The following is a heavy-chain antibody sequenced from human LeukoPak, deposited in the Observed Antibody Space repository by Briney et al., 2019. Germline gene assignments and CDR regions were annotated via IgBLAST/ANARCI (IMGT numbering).Heavy chain of an antibody. V-gene: IGHV1-2*02. CDR3: ARDPIVATADLYYYYYYMDV. CDR1: GYTFTDYY. CDR2: INPNSGGT. D-gene: IGHD5-12*01. Sequence: ASVRVSCKTSGYTFTDYYIHWVRQAPGQGLEWMGWINPNSGGTNYAQKFQGRVTMTRDTSISTAYMELSRLRSDDTAVYYCARDPIVATADLYYYYYYMDVWGKGTTVTVSS. J-gene: IGHJ6*03.